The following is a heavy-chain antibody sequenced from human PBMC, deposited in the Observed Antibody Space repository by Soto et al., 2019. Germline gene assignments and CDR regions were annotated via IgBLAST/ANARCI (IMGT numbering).Heavy chain of an antibody. Sequence: QVQLQESGPGLVKHSQTLSLTCTVSGGSINSDGYYWSWIRQHPGKGMEWIGYIFYSASTNYNPTLKLRVAISVDTSKNQFSLKLISVTAADTAVYYCARAPGDYFDFWGLGTLVTVSS. V-gene: IGHV4-31*03. CDR1: GGSINSDGYY. J-gene: IGHJ4*02. CDR3: ARAPGDYFDF. CDR2: IFYSAST.